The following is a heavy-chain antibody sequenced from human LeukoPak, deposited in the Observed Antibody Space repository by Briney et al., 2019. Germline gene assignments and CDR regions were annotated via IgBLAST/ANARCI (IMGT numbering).Heavy chain of an antibody. CDR3: ARDLAAAGTSSFSNWFDP. Sequence: SSVKVSCKASGYTFTGYYMHWVRQPPGQGLEWMGWINTNSGGTNYAQKFQGRVTITRDTSISTAYMELSRLRSDDTAVYYCARDLAAAGTSSFSNWFDPWGQGTLVTVSS. J-gene: IGHJ5*02. CDR2: INTNSGGT. CDR1: GYTFTGYY. D-gene: IGHD6-13*01. V-gene: IGHV1-2*02.